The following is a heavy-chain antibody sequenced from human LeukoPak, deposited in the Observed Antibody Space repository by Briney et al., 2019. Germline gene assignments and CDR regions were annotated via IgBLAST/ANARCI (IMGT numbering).Heavy chain of an antibody. CDR1: GFTFSSYS. D-gene: IGHD5-24*01. V-gene: IGHV3-48*01. CDR2: ISSGSSTI. CDR3: VRVIVDDYNSRPSDY. Sequence: GGSLRLSCAASGFTFSSYSMNWVRQAPGKGLEWVSYISSGSSTIYCADSVKGRFTISRDNAKNSLYLQVNSLRAEDTAVYYCVRVIVDDYNSRPSDYWGQGTLVTVSS. J-gene: IGHJ4*02.